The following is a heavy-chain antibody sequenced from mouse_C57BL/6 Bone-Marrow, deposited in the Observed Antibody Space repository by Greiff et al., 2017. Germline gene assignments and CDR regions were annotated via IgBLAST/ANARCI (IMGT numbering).Heavy chain of an antibody. CDR2: IDPEIGDT. Sequence: EVQLQQSGAELVRPGASVKLSCTASGFNIKDDYIHWVKQRPEQGLEWIGWIDPEIGDTEYASKFQGKATLTSDTSSNTAYLQLSSLTSEDTAVYYCSSFGGNYFDFWGQGTPLTVAS. V-gene: IGHV14-4*01. CDR1: GFNIKDDY. J-gene: IGHJ2*01. CDR3: SSFGGNYFDF.